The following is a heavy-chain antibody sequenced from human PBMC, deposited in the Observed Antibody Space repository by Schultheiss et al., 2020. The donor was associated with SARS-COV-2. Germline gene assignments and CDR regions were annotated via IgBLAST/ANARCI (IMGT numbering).Heavy chain of an antibody. CDR1: AITVNSNF. Sequence: LRLSCAASAITVNSNFWGCVRHAPGKGLEWIGFVSRNSYYNSALKSRSIISLDMSRNQFSLKLTSVTAADTAVYYCARDRSGGRPHGMDVWGQGTTVTVSS. J-gene: IGHJ6*02. V-gene: IGHV4-30-2*05. CDR2: VSRNS. CDR3: ARDRSGGRPHGMDV. D-gene: IGHD2-15*01.